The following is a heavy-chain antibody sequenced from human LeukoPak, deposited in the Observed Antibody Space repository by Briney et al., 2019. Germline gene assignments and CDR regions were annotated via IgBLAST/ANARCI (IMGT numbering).Heavy chain of an antibody. V-gene: IGHV3-69-1*01. J-gene: IGHJ4*02. Sequence: GGSLRLSCVASGFTFTDHPMNWVRQAPGKGLEWISYIGGDGIAFYADSVKGRFTASKDDARKSMYLQMNSLRVEDTAVYYCVSFYETYWGRGTLVTVSS. D-gene: IGHD2/OR15-2a*01. CDR1: GFTFTDHP. CDR2: IGGDGIA. CDR3: VSFYETY.